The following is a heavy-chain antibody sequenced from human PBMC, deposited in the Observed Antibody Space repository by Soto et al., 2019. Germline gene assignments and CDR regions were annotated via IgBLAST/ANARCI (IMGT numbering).Heavy chain of an antibody. CDR1: GFMFTNYG. D-gene: IGHD1-1*01. Sequence: GGSLRLSCAASGFMFTNYGMHWVRQAPGKGLEWVAVVWANGINNYYAAFVEGRFTISRDNSKNSLYLQMNSLRVEDTALYFCVRERGTFDAFDIWGQGTMVTV. CDR2: VWANGINN. CDR3: VRERGTFDAFDI. J-gene: IGHJ3*02. V-gene: IGHV3-33*01.